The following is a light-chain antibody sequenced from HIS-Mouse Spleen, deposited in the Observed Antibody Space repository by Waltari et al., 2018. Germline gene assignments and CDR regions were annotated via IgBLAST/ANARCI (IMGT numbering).Light chain of an antibody. CDR1: QGISSY. Sequence: DIQLTQSPSFLSASVGDRATIPCRASQGISSYLAWYQQKPGKAPKLLIYAASTLQSGVPSRFSGSGSGTEFTLTISSLQPEDFATYYCQQLNSYPPTFGQGTKVEIK. CDR3: QQLNSYPPT. J-gene: IGKJ1*01. CDR2: AAS. V-gene: IGKV1-9*01.